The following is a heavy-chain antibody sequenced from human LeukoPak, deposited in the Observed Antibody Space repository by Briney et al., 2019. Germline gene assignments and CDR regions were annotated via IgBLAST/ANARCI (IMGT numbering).Heavy chain of an antibody. CDR3: ARFSGGGNSALDY. D-gene: IGHD4-23*01. J-gene: IGHJ4*02. V-gene: IGHV5-51*01. CDR2: IHPRDSET. CDR1: GYSFTNYW. Sequence: GESLKISCKGSGYSFTNYWIGWVRQMPGQGPEWIGIIHPRDSETVYTPSFQGQVTISADKSISTAYLQWSSLKASDTAMYYCARFSGGGNSALDYWGQGTLVTVSS.